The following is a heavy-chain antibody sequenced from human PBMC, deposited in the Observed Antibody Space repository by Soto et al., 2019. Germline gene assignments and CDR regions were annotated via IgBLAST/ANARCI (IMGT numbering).Heavy chain of an antibody. Sequence: LSLTCTVSGGSISSGDYYWSWIRQPPGKGLEWIGYIYYSGSTYYNPSLKSRVTISVDTSKNQFSLKLSSVTAADTAVYYCARNSRLIAAPNWFDPWGQGTLVTVSS. V-gene: IGHV4-30-4*01. CDR1: GGSISSGDYY. CDR2: IYYSGST. CDR3: ARNSRLIAAPNWFDP. J-gene: IGHJ5*02. D-gene: IGHD6-13*01.